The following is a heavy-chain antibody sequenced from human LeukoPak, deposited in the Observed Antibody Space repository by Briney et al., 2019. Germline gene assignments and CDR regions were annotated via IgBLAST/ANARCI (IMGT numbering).Heavy chain of an antibody. CDR2: IIPILGIA. CDR1: GGTFSSYA. CDR3: ARARLPATAYDAFDI. J-gene: IGHJ3*02. V-gene: IGHV1-69*04. D-gene: IGHD2-2*01. Sequence: ASAKVSCKASGGTFSSYAISWVRQAPGQGLEWMGRIIPILGIANYAQKFQGRVTITADKSTSTAYMELSSLRSEDTAVYYCARARLPATAYDAFDIWGQGTMVTVSS.